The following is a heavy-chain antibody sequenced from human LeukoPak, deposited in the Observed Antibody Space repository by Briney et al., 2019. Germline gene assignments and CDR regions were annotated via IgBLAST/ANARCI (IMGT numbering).Heavy chain of an antibody. CDR3: AKVQSDIVGAMFFAFDV. J-gene: IGHJ3*01. Sequence: PGGSLRLSCGVSGFTFNSYSMNWVRQAPGKGLEWVASIIGSGSEMFYADSLKGRFTISRDNSENSLYLQMNSLRVEDTAVYYYAKVQSDIVGAMFFAFDVWGQGTMVSVSS. V-gene: IGHV3-21*06. CDR2: IIGSGSEM. CDR1: GFTFNSYS. D-gene: IGHD1-26*01.